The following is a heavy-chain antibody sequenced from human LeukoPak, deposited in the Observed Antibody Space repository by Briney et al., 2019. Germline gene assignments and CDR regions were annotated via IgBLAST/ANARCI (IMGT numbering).Heavy chain of an antibody. J-gene: IGHJ4*02. CDR2: ISYSSRTI. CDR3: VKRWTGATIGQQDY. CDR1: GFTFSSYW. Sequence: PGGSLRLSCAASGFTFSSYWMHWVRQAPGKGLEWVSYISYSSRTICYADSVKGRFTISRDNSKNTLYLQMNSLRAEDMAVYYCVKRWTGATIGQQDYWGQGTLVTVSS. D-gene: IGHD1-1*01. V-gene: IGHV3-48*01.